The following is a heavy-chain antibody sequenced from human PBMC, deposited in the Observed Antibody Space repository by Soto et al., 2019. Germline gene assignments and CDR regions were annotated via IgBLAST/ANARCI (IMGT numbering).Heavy chain of an antibody. Sequence: GGSLRLSCAASGFTFSSYAMSWVRLAPGKGLEWVSAIGGSGGTTYYADSAKGRFTSSRDNAKNSLYLQMNSLRAEDTAVYYCARDRYYYDSSGYYGVVDYWGQGTLVTVSS. V-gene: IGHV3-23*01. CDR2: IGGSGGTT. CDR1: GFTFSSYA. CDR3: ARDRYYYDSSGYYGVVDY. J-gene: IGHJ4*02. D-gene: IGHD3-22*01.